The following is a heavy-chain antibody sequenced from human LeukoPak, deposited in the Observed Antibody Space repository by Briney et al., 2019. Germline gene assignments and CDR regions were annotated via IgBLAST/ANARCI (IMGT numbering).Heavy chain of an antibody. CDR3: AKDGLAYCGGDCHFDY. CDR1: GFTFSSYA. Sequence: PGGSLRLSCAASGFTFSSYAMSWVRQAPGKGLEWVSAISGGGGSTYYADSVKGRFTISRDNSKNTLYLQMNSLRAEDTAVYYCAKDGLAYCGGDCHFDYWGQGTLVTVSS. CDR2: ISGGGGST. V-gene: IGHV3-23*01. D-gene: IGHD2-21*02. J-gene: IGHJ4*02.